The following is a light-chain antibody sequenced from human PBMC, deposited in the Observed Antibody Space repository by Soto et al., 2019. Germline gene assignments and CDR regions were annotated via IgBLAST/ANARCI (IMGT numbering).Light chain of an antibody. J-gene: IGKJ2*01. V-gene: IGKV3-11*01. CDR3: QQRSNWPPMYT. CDR2: EAS. Sequence: EIVLTQSPATLSLSPGERATLSCRASQSVSSYFAWYQQKPGQAPRLLIYEASNRATGIPARFSGSGSGTDFTLPISSLEPEDFAVYYCQQRSNWPPMYTFGQGTKLEIK. CDR1: QSVSSY.